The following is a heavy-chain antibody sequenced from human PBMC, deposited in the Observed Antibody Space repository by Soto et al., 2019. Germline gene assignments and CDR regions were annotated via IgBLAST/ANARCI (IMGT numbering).Heavy chain of an antibody. CDR3: ARYVGITIFGVVITDYYYYGMDV. D-gene: IGHD3-3*01. Sequence: PGGSLRLSCAASGFTFSSYSMNWVRQAPGKGLEWVSSISSSSSYIYYADSVKGRFTISRDNAKNSLYLQMNSLRAEDTVVYYCARYVGITIFGVVITDYYYYGMDVWGQGTTVTVSS. CDR2: ISSSSSYI. CDR1: GFTFSSYS. V-gene: IGHV3-21*01. J-gene: IGHJ6*02.